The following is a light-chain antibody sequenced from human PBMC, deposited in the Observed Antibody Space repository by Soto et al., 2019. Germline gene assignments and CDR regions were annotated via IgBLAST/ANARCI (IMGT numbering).Light chain of an antibody. CDR3: DSYTSSSSYV. Sequence: QSVLTQPASVSGSPGQSIAISCTGTGSDVGGYRYVSWYQQHPGKATKLIIYDVSNRPSGVSDRFSGSKSGNTASLTISGLQSEDEADYYCDSYTSSSSYVFGTGTKVTVL. V-gene: IGLV2-14*01. J-gene: IGLJ1*01. CDR1: GSDVGGYRY. CDR2: DVS.